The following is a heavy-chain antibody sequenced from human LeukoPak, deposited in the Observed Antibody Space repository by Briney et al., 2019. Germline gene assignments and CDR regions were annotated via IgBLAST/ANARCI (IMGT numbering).Heavy chain of an antibody. CDR1: GFTFSSYS. Sequence: PGGSLRLSCAASGFTFSSYSMNWVRQAPGKGLEWVSSISSSSSYIYYADSVKGRFTISRDNAKNSLYLQMNSLRAEDTAVYYCARIGYGGYDHQPDAPGIWGQGTLVTVSS. CDR2: ISSSSSYI. J-gene: IGHJ4*02. D-gene: IGHD5-12*01. CDR3: ARIGYGGYDHQPDAPGI. V-gene: IGHV3-21*01.